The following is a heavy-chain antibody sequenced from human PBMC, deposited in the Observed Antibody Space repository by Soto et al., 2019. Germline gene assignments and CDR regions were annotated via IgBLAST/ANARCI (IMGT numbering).Heavy chain of an antibody. D-gene: IGHD5-18*01. CDR2: IYHSGST. CDR3: ARSGYSYGPFDY. CDR1: GGSISSGGYS. J-gene: IGHJ4*02. V-gene: IGHV4-30-2*01. Sequence: SETLSLTCAVSGGSISSGGYSWSWIRQPPGKGLEWIGYIYHSGSTYYNPSLKSRVTISVDRSKNQFSLKLSSVTAEDTAVYYCARSGYSYGPFDYWGQGTLVTVSS.